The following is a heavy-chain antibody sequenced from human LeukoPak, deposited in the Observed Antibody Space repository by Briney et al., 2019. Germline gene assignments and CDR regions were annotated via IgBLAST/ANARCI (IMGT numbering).Heavy chain of an antibody. Sequence: GGSLRLSCAASGFTFSSYSMNWVRQAPGKGLEWVSYISSSSTTRYYADAVKCRFTISRDKAKNSLYLQMNILRAEDTAAYYCARDPGYCSGGSCYSEVNWFDPWGEGTLVTVSP. CDR1: GFTFSSYS. D-gene: IGHD2-15*01. CDR2: ISSSSTTR. J-gene: IGHJ5*02. V-gene: IGHV3-48*01. CDR3: ARDPGYCSGGSCYSEVNWFDP.